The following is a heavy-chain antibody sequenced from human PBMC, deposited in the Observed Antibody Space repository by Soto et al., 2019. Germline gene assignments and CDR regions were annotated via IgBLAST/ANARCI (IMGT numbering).Heavy chain of an antibody. CDR1: GYTFTSYD. D-gene: IGHD2-15*01. CDR2: MNPTTGNT. J-gene: IGHJ4*02. CDR3: AKATRVVVADTNYYFDY. Sequence: QVQLVQSGAEVKKPGASVKVSCKASGYTFTSYDINWVRQATGQGLEWMGWMNPTTGNTGYAQKFQGRVTMTRNTSIITAYMELRRLISEDTAVYYFAKATRVVVADTNYYFDYWYQGALVTVSA. V-gene: IGHV1-8*01.